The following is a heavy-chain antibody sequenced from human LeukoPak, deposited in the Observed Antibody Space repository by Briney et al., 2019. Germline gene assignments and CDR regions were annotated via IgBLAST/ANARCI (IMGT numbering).Heavy chain of an antibody. CDR1: GGSISSYY. J-gene: IGHJ4*02. CDR3: ARHDNDYVWGSYRTGYYFDY. D-gene: IGHD3-16*02. V-gene: IGHV4-59*01. Sequence: SETLSLTCTVSGGSISSYYWSWIRQSPGKGLEWIGYIYYIGNTNYNPSLKSRVTISVDTSKNQFSLKLSSVTAADTAVYYCARHDNDYVWGSYRTGYYFDYWGQGTLVTVSS. CDR2: IYYIGNT.